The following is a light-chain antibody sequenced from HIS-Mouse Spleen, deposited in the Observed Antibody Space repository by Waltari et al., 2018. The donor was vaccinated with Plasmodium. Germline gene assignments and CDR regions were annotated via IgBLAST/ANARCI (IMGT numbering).Light chain of an antibody. Sequence: SYELTQPPSVSVSPGQTASIPCPGHKLGEKYACWYQQKPGQSPVLVIYQDSKRPSGIPERFSGSNSGNTATLTISGTQAMDEADYYCQAWDSSTAVFGGGTKLTVL. CDR2: QDS. CDR1: KLGEKY. V-gene: IGLV3-1*01. J-gene: IGLJ3*02. CDR3: QAWDSSTAV.